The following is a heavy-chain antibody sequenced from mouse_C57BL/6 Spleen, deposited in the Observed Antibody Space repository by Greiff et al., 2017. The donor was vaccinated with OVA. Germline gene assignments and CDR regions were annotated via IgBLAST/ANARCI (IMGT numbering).Heavy chain of an antibody. Sequence: EVMLVESGGGLVQPKGSLKLSCAASGFSFNTYAMNWVRQAPGKGLEWVARIRSKSNNYATYYADSVKDRFTISRDDSESMLYLQMNNLKTEDTAMYYCVRHLMYYAIDYWGQGTSVTVSS. V-gene: IGHV10-1*01. CDR2: IRSKSNNYAT. J-gene: IGHJ4*01. CDR1: GFSFNTYA. CDR3: VRHLMYYAIDY.